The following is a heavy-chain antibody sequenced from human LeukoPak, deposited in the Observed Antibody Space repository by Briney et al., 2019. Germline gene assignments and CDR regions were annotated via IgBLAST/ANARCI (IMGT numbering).Heavy chain of an antibody. CDR3: ARHDAVPVIRRGFDF. CDR2: IYYTGAH. J-gene: IGHJ4*02. V-gene: IGHV4-59*08. CDR1: GGSVSGHY. D-gene: IGHD2-21*02. Sequence: SETLSLTCTVSGGSVSGHYWRWIRQPPGKGLEWIGYIYYTGAHLHSLSLKSRVIMSVDTSENQSSLRLSSVPAADTAVYYCARHDAVPVIRRGFDFWGQGTLVTVSS.